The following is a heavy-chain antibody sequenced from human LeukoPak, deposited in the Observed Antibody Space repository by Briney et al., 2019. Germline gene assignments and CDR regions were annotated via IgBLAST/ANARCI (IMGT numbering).Heavy chain of an antibody. CDR2: TYYRSKWYN. V-gene: IGHV6-1*01. D-gene: IGHD2-2*01. Sequence: SQTLSLTCVISRDSVSSNSAAWNWIRQSPSRGLEWLGRTYYRSKWYNDYAVSVKSRITINPDTSKNQFSLQLNSVTPEDTAVYYCARDKGNCSSTSCYVIYYYGMDVWGQGTTVTVSS. CDR3: ARDKGNCSSTSCYVIYYYGMDV. J-gene: IGHJ6*02. CDR1: RDSVSSNSAA.